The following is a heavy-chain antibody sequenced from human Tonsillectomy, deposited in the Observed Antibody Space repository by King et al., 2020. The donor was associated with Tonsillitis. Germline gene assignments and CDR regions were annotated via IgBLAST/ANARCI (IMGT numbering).Heavy chain of an antibody. CDR1: GFTFSSYG. V-gene: IGHV3-30*18. J-gene: IGHJ6*02. CDR3: AKDLGQVVVVPYGMDV. Sequence: VQLVESGGGVVQPGRSLRLSCAASGFTFSSYGMHWVRQAPGKGLEWVAVISYDGSNKYYADSVKGRFTISRDNSKNTLYLQMNSLRAEDTAVHYCAKDLGQVVVVPYGMDVWGQGTTVTVSS. D-gene: IGHD2-2*01. CDR2: ISYDGSNK.